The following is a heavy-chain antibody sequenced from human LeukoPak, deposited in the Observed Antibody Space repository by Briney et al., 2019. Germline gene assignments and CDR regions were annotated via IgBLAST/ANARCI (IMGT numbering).Heavy chain of an antibody. Sequence: YPGGSLRLSCAASGFTFSNFWMHWVRQAPGRGPVWVSRINTDGNITTYADSVKGRFTISRDNAKNALHLQMNTLRAEDTAVYYCARELSGTSSRHFDYWGQGTLVTVSS. V-gene: IGHV3-74*01. D-gene: IGHD2-2*01. CDR3: ARELSGTSSRHFDY. J-gene: IGHJ4*02. CDR1: GFTFSNFW. CDR2: INTDGNIT.